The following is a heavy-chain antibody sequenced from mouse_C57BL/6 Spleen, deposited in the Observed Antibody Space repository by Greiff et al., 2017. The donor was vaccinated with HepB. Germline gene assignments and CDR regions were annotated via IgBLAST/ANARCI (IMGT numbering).Heavy chain of an antibody. V-gene: IGHV2-2*01. D-gene: IGHD2-14*01. CDR3: AREVRSYAMDY. J-gene: IGHJ4*01. CDR2: IWSGGST. Sequence: VKLMESGPGLVQPSQSLSITCKVSGFSLTSYGVHWVRQSPGKGLEWLGVIWSGGSTDYNAAFISRLSISKDNSKSQVFFKMNSLQADDTAIYYCAREVRSYAMDYWGQGTSVTVSS. CDR1: GFSLTSYG.